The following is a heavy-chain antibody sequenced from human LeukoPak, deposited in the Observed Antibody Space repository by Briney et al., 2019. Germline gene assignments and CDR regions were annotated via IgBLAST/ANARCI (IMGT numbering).Heavy chain of an antibody. CDR3: ATDSMLVSGSGSYFDY. J-gene: IGHJ4*02. D-gene: IGHD3-10*01. V-gene: IGHV3-9*01. CDR2: ISWNSGSI. Sequence: SLRLSCAASGFTFDDYAMHWVRQGPGKGLEWVSGISWNSGSIVYADSVKGRFTISRDNAKNSLYLQMDTLRPEDTALYYCATDSMLVSGSGSYFDYWGQGTLVTVSS. CDR1: GFTFDDYA.